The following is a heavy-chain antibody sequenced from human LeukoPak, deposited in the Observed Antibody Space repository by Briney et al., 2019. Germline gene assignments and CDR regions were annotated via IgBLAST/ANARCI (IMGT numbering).Heavy chain of an antibody. CDR1: GGTFSSYA. Sequence: ASVKVSCKASGGTFSSYAISWVRQAPGQGLEWMGGIIPIFGTANYAQKFQGRVTITADESTSTAYMELSSLRSEDTAVYYCARDRQQPNYYYMDVWGKGTTVTVSS. J-gene: IGHJ6*03. CDR3: ARDRQQPNYYYMDV. V-gene: IGHV1-69*01. CDR2: IIPIFGTA. D-gene: IGHD6-13*01.